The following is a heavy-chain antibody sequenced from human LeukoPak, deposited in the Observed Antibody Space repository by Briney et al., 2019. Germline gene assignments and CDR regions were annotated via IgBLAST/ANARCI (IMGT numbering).Heavy chain of an antibody. D-gene: IGHD1-7*01. CDR1: GFTFSSYA. Sequence: GRSLRLSCAASGFTFSSYAMHWVRQAPGKGLEWVAVISYDGSNKYYADSVKGRFTISRDNSKNTLYLQMNSLRAEDTAVYYCAGDREELELSFDYWGQGTLVTVSS. V-gene: IGHV3-30-3*01. CDR2: ISYDGSNK. CDR3: AGDREELELSFDY. J-gene: IGHJ4*02.